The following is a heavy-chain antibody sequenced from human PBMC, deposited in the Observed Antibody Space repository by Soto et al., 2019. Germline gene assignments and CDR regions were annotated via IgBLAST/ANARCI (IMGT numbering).Heavy chain of an antibody. J-gene: IGHJ4*02. D-gene: IGHD6-13*01. Sequence: ASVKVSCKASGYTFTSYYMHWVRQAPGQGLEWMGIINPSGGSTSYAQKFQGRVTMTRDTSTCTVYMELSSLRSEDTAVYYCARDRSIAAAGSEGGFGYWGQGTLVTVSS. CDR2: INPSGGST. V-gene: IGHV1-46*01. CDR1: GYTFTSYY. CDR3: ARDRSIAAAGSEGGFGY.